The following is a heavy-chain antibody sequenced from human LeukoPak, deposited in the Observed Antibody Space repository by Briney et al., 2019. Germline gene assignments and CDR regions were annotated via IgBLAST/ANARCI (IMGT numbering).Heavy chain of an antibody. D-gene: IGHD2-2*01. CDR3: TTVASSTIDY. Sequence: KSGGSLRLSFAASGFTFSSYSMNWVRQAPGKGLEWVSSISSSSYIYYADSVKGRFTISRDNAKNSLYLQMNSLRAEDTAVYYCTTVASSTIDYWGQGTLVTVSS. J-gene: IGHJ4*02. CDR1: GFTFSSYS. CDR2: ISSSSYI. V-gene: IGHV3-21*03.